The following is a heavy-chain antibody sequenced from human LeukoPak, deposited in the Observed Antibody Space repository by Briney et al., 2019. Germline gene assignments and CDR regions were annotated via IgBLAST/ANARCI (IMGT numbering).Heavy chain of an antibody. V-gene: IGHV4-39*02. CDR3: ASDKGYSNNYFDY. D-gene: IGHD6-13*01. CDR2: IYYSGST. J-gene: IGHJ4*02. CDR1: GGSISTTGYY. Sequence: PSETLSLTCTVSGGSISTTGYYWAWIRQPPGKGLQWIASIYYSGSTYYNSSLKSRVTISVDTSKNQFSLKLSSTTAADTAVYYCASDKGYSNNYFDYWGQGTLVTVSS.